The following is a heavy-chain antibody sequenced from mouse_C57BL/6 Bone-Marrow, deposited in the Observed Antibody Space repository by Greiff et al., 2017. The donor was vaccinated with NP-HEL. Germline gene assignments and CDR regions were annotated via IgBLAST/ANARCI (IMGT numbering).Heavy chain of an antibody. CDR1: GFTFSSYA. J-gene: IGHJ3*01. CDR2: ISDGGSYT. CDR3: AREDSYYYGSRVFAY. Sequence: EVKVEESGGGLVKPGGSLKLSCAASGFTFSSYAMSWVRQTPEKRLEWVATISDGGSYTYYPDNVKGRFTISRDNAKNNLYLQMSHLKSEDTAMYYCAREDSYYYGSRVFAYWGQGTLVTVSA. D-gene: IGHD1-1*01. V-gene: IGHV5-4*01.